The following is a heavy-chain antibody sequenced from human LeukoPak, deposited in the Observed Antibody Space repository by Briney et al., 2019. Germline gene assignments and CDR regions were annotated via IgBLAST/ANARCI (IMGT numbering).Heavy chain of an antibody. CDR2: INHSGST. Sequence: PSETLSLTCAVYGGSFSGYYWSWIRQPPGKGLEWIGEINHSGSTNYNPSLKSRVTISVDTSKNQFSLKLSSVTAADTAVYYCARLPNSSGWYEVDYWGQGTLVTVSS. CDR1: GGSFSGYY. CDR3: ARLPNSSGWYEVDY. V-gene: IGHV4-34*01. D-gene: IGHD6-19*01. J-gene: IGHJ4*02.